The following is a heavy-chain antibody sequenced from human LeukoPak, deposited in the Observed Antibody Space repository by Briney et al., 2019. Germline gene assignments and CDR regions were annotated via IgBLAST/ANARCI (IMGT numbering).Heavy chain of an antibody. CDR3: ATEVNRVQLPNPDFDAFDI. Sequence: SVKVSCKASGGTFSSYAISWVRQAPGQGLEWMGGIIPIFGTANYAQKFKGRVTITADESTSTGYMELSSLKSEDTAVYYCATEVNRVQLPNPDFDAFDIWGQGTMVTVSS. D-gene: IGHD2-2*01. J-gene: IGHJ3*02. CDR1: GGTFSSYA. CDR2: IIPIFGTA. V-gene: IGHV1-69*13.